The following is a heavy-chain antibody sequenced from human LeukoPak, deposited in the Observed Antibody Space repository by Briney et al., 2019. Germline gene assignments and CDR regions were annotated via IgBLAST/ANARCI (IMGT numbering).Heavy chain of an antibody. D-gene: IGHD3-3*01. CDR3: ARESYYDFNGAFDI. J-gene: IGHJ3*02. CDR1: GYTFTGYH. Sequence: ASVKVSCKASGYTFTGYHMHWARQAPGQGLEWMGWINPNSGATNYAQKFQGWVTMTRDTSISTAYMELSRLRSDDTAVYYCARESYYDFNGAFDIWGQGTMVTVSS. CDR2: INPNSGAT. V-gene: IGHV1-2*04.